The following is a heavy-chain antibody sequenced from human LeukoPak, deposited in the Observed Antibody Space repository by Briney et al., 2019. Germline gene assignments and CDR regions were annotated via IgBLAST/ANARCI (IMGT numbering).Heavy chain of an antibody. D-gene: IGHD2-15*01. CDR3: ARQLVELGYCSGGSCYPEYFQH. CDR2: IYYSGST. CDR1: GGSISSSSYY. V-gene: IGHV4-39*01. J-gene: IGHJ1*01. Sequence: SETLSLTCTVSGGSISSSSYYWGWIRQPPGKGLEWIGSIYYSGSTYYNPSLKRRVTISVDASKNRFPLMRSSVTAADTAVYYCARQLVELGYCSGGSCYPEYFQHWGQGTLVTVSS.